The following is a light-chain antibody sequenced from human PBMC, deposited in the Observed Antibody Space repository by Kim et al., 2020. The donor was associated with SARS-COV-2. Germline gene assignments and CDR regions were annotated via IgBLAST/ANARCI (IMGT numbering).Light chain of an antibody. CDR2: TNN. V-gene: IGLV1-47*01. J-gene: IGLJ3*02. Sequence: ELTQPPSASGTPGQRVTISCSGSSSNIGNDYVYWYQHLPGTAPKLLIYTNNQRPSGVPDRFSGSKSGTSASLAISGLQSEDEADYYCVTWDASLSGWVFGGGTQLTVL. CDR1: SSNIGNDY. CDR3: VTWDASLSGWV.